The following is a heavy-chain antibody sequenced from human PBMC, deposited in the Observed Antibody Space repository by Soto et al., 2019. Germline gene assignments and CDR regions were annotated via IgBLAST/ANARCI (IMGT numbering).Heavy chain of an antibody. CDR3: AKDPGYTYGHGLDV. V-gene: IGHV3-23*01. Sequence: EGQLLESGGDLVQPGGSLRLSCAPSGFTFSTYAMNWVRQAPGKGLEWVSGISGNGDKTYYADSVKGRFTISRDNSKKMLYLQMNTLRAEDTAVYYCAKDPGYTYGHGLDVWGQGTTVTVSS. CDR1: GFTFSTYA. CDR2: ISGNGDKT. D-gene: IGHD5-18*01. J-gene: IGHJ6*02.